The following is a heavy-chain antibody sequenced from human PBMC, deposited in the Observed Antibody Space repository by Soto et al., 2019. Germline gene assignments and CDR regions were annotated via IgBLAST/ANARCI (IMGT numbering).Heavy chain of an antibody. CDR1: GYTLTELS. D-gene: IGHD6-6*01. V-gene: IGHV1-24*01. CDR3: ATRYSSSSFDAFDI. J-gene: IGHJ3*02. CDR2: FDPEDGET. Sequence: ASVKVSCKVSGYTLTELSMHWVRQAPGKGLEWMGGFDPEDGETIYAQKFQGRVTMTEDTSTDTAYMELSSLRSEDTAVYYCATRYSSSSFDAFDIWGQGTMVTVSS.